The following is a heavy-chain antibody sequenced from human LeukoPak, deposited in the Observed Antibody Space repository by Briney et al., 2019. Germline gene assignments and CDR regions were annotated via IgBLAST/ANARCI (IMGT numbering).Heavy chain of an antibody. J-gene: IGHJ4*02. CDR3: ARRYPGIAARPVDY. CDR1: GYSISSGYY. Sequence: PSETLSLTCVVSGYSISSGYYWGWVRQPPGKGLEWIGEINHSGSTNYNPSLKSRVTISVDTSKNQFSLKLSSVTAADTAVYYCARRYPGIAARPVDYWGQGTLVTVSS. D-gene: IGHD6-6*01. V-gene: IGHV4-38-2*01. CDR2: INHSGST.